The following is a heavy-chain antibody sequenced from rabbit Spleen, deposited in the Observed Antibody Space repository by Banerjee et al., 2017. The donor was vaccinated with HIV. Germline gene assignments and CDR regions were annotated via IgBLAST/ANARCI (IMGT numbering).Heavy chain of an antibody. CDR3: ARDTGTSFSTYGMDL. CDR1: GFDLSSGYY. CDR2: IYAGSSDNT. V-gene: IGHV1S45*01. D-gene: IGHD8-1*01. Sequence: QEQLVESGGGLVQPEGSLTLTCKASGFDLSSGYYMCWVRQAPGKGLEWIGCIYAGSSDNTYSATWAKGRFTISKTSSTTVTLQMTSLTAADTATYFCARDTGTSFSTYGMDLWGPGTLVTVS. J-gene: IGHJ6*01.